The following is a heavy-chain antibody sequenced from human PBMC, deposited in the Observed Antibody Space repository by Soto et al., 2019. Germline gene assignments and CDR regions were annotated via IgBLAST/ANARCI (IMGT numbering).Heavy chain of an antibody. CDR1: GFTFSSYA. V-gene: IGHV3-23*01. CDR3: AKGKEAIFGVVIMSFDY. D-gene: IGHD3-3*01. Sequence: PGGSLRLSCAASGFTFSSYAMSWVRQAPGKGLEWVSAISGSGGSTYYADSVKGRFTISRDNSKNTLYLQMNSLRAEDTAVYYCAKGKEAIFGVVIMSFDYWGQGTLVTVS. J-gene: IGHJ4*02. CDR2: ISGSGGST.